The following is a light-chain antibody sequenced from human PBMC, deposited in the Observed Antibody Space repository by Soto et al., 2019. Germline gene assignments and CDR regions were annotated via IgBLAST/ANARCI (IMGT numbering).Light chain of an antibody. V-gene: IGKV3-15*01. Sequence: EIVMTPSPATLSVSPGERATLSCRASQSVSSNLAWYQQKPGQAPRLLIYGASTRATGIPARFSGSGSGTVFTLTISSLQSEDFAVYYCQQYNNWPPPLTVGGGTKLEIK. CDR2: GAS. CDR1: QSVSSN. CDR3: QQYNNWPPPLT. J-gene: IGKJ4*01.